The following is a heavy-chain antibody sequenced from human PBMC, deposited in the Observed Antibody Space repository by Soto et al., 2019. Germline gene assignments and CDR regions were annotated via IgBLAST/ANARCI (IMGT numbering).Heavy chain of an antibody. CDR3: AREGGSETLQPSYNWFDT. D-gene: IGHD6-25*01. CDR2: INANNGGA. Sequence: QVQLVQSGAEVKKPGASVKVSCKASGYTFTDYHIHWVRQAPGLGLEFMGWINANNGGAGSAQQFQGRVTVTRDTSITTVSMELSNLRSDDTAVYYCAREGGSETLQPSYNWFDTWGQGTLVTVSS. J-gene: IGHJ5*02. CDR1: GYTFTDYH. V-gene: IGHV1-2*02.